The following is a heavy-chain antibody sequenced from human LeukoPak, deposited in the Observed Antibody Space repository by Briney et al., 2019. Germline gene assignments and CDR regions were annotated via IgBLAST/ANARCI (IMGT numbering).Heavy chain of an antibody. D-gene: IGHD3-22*01. Sequence: ASVKVSCKASGYTFTSYYMHWVRQAPGQGLEWMGWISAYNGNTNYAQKLQGRVTMTTDTSTSTAYMELRSLRSDDTAVYYCARWSGFIITYWGQGTLVTVSS. CDR1: GYTFTSYY. CDR3: ARWSGFIITY. CDR2: ISAYNGNT. V-gene: IGHV1-18*04. J-gene: IGHJ4*02.